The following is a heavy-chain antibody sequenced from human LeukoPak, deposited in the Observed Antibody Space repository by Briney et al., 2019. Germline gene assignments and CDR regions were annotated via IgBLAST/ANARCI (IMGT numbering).Heavy chain of an antibody. Sequence: PRGSLRLSCAASGFTFSSYSMNWVRQAPGKGLEWVSCVGSSSTYTNYADSVKGRFTISRDNAKNSLYLQMDGLRAEDTAVYYCARDRGAVAATWFDYWGQGTLVTVSS. J-gene: IGHJ4*02. V-gene: IGHV3-21*04. CDR2: VGSSSTYT. CDR1: GFTFSSYS. CDR3: ARDRGAVAATWFDY. D-gene: IGHD6-19*01.